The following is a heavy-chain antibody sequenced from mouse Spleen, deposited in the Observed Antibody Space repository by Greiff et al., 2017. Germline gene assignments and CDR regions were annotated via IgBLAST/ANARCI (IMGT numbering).Heavy chain of an antibody. J-gene: IGHJ4*01. CDR1: GYTFTSYW. Sequence: QVQLKQPGAELVMPGASVKLSCKASGYTFTSYWMHWVKPRPGQGLEWIGEIDPSDSYTNYNQKFKGKATLTVDKSSSTAYMQLSSLTSEDSAVYYCARKKNGYYDAMDYWGQGTSVTVSS. CDR2: IDPSDSYT. D-gene: IGHD2-2*01. CDR3: ARKKNGYYDAMDY. V-gene: IGHV1-69*01.